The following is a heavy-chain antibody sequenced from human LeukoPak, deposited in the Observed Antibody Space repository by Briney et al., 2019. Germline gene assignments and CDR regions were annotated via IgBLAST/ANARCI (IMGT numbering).Heavy chain of an antibody. CDR1: GYTFTAYW. CDR2: NYSNGSDT. J-gene: IGHJ4*02. Sequence: GEAPKTPSQGPGYTFTAYWIGWVRQVPGRGLGGMGINYSNGSDTRYSRSVQGQVTISADKSISTGYLQWSSLEASYTAMYYCGRRSTVLDYWGQGTLVAVSS. V-gene: IGHV5-51*01. CDR3: GRRSTVLDY. D-gene: IGHD4-11*01.